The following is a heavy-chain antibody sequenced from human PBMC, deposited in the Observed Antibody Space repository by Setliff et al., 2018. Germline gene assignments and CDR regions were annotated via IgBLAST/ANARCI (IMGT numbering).Heavy chain of an antibody. Sequence: SETLSLTCTVSGGSISSYYWSWIRQPPGKGLEWIGEIYHSGSTKYNPSLKSRVTISVDKSKNQFSLKLSSVTAADTAVYYCARSSYSGSYLNVWGQGTTVTV. D-gene: IGHD1-26*01. J-gene: IGHJ6*02. CDR3: ARSSYSGSYLNV. V-gene: IGHV4-59*12. CDR2: IYHSGST. CDR1: GGSISSYY.